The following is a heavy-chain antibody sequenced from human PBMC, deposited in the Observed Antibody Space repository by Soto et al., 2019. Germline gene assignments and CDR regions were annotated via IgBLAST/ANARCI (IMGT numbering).Heavy chain of an antibody. CDR3: ARDERLWCDY. CDR2: ISAYNGNT. D-gene: IGHD2-21*01. Sequence: GASVKVSCKASGYTFTSYAMHWVRQAPGQRLEWMGWISAYNGNTNYAQKLQGRVTMTTDTSTSTAYMELRSLRSDDTAVYYCARDERLWCDYWGQGTLVTVSS. J-gene: IGHJ4*02. V-gene: IGHV1-18*01. CDR1: GYTFTSYA.